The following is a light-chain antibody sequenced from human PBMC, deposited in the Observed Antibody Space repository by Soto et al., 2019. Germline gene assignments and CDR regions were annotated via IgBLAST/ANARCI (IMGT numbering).Light chain of an antibody. CDR3: GTWDSSLSAHYV. Sequence: QSVLTKPPSVSAAPGQKVTISYSGSSSNIGNNYVSWYQQLPGTAPKLLIYDNNKRPSGIPDRFSGSKSGTSANLGITGLHAGEEADYDCGTWDSSLSAHYVFGTGTKLTVL. V-gene: IGLV1-51*01. J-gene: IGLJ1*01. CDR2: DNN. CDR1: SSNIGNNY.